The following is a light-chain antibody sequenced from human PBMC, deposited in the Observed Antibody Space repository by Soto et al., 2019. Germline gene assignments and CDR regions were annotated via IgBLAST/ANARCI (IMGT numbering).Light chain of an antibody. CDR1: SSNIGAGYD. J-gene: IGLJ3*02. V-gene: IGLV1-40*01. CDR3: CSYRDSYTWV. Sequence: QSALTQPASVSGAPGQRVTISCTGSSSNIGAGYDVHWYQQLPGTAPKLLIYGNSNRPSGVPDRFSGSKSGTSASLAITGLQAEDEADYYCCSYRDSYTWVFGGGTKLTVL. CDR2: GNS.